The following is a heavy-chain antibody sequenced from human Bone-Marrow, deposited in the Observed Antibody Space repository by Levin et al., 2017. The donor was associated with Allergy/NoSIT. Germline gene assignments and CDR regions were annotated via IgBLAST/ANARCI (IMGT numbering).Heavy chain of an antibody. J-gene: IGHJ4*02. V-gene: IGHV3-48*03. D-gene: IGHD3-9*01. CDR1: GFSFSTFE. CDR2: INNNGGTT. Sequence: SCAASGFSFSTFEMNWVRQAPGKGLEWLSSINNNGGTTHYADSVKGRFTVSRDNAKNSLFLQMNSLRPEDSAVYYCVREYYGLLAGYYFDYWGQGTLVTVSS. CDR3: VREYYGLLAGYYFDY.